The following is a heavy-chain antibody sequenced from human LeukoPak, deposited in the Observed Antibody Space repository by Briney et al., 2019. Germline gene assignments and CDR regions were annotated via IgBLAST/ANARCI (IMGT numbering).Heavy chain of an antibody. J-gene: IGHJ1*01. V-gene: IGHV4-4*07. CDR1: GGSISSYY. D-gene: IGHD6-25*01. Sequence: SETLSLTCTVSGGSISSYYWSWIRQPAGKGLEWIGRIYTSGSTTYTPSLKRRVTMSVDTSKNQFSLKLSSVTAADTAVYYCARRSSGSRGYFQHWGQGTLVTVSS. CDR2: IYTSGST. CDR3: ARRSSGSRGYFQH.